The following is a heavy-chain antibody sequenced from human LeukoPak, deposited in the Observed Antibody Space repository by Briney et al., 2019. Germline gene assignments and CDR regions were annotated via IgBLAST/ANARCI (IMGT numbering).Heavy chain of an antibody. CDR3: AKGEVLGPFDY. V-gene: IGHV3-30*18. Sequence: GASHRLSCGASGFTFGSYGMQWVRQAPGKGLEWVAVISYDGSNKYYADSVKGRFTISRDNSKNTLYLQMNSLRAEDTAVYYCAKGEVLGPFDYWGQGTLVTVSS. CDR1: GFTFGSYG. D-gene: IGHD1-26*01. CDR2: ISYDGSNK. J-gene: IGHJ4*02.